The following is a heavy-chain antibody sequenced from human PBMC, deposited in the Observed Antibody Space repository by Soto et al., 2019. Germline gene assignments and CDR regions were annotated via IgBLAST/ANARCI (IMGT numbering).Heavy chain of an antibody. Sequence: SETLSLTCTVSGGSISSYYWSWIRQPPGKGLEWIGYIYYSGSTNYNPSLKSRVTISVDTSKNQFSLKLSSVTAADTAVYYCARAPPNRVNWFDPWGQGTLVNVSS. J-gene: IGHJ5*02. CDR3: ARAPPNRVNWFDP. V-gene: IGHV4-59*01. CDR1: GGSISSYY. D-gene: IGHD6-13*01. CDR2: IYYSGST.